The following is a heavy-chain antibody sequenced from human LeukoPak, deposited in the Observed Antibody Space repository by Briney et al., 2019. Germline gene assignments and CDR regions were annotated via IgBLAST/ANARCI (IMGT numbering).Heavy chain of an antibody. D-gene: IGHD6-13*01. J-gene: IGHJ5*02. CDR2: IRYDGSNK. CDR1: GFTFSSYA. V-gene: IGHV3-30*02. CDR3: AKDYIRAAAGTHGFDP. Sequence: GGSLRLSCAASGFTFSSYAMHWVRQAPGKGLEWVAFIRYDGSNKYYADSVKGRFTISRDNSKNTLYLQMNSLRAEDTAVYYCAKDYIRAAAGTHGFDPWGQGTLVTVSS.